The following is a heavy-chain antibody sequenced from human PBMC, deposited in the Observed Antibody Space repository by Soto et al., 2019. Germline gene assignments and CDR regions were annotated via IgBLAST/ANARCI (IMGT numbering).Heavy chain of an antibody. V-gene: IGHV1-2*02. J-gene: IGHJ5*02. CDR1: GSTFTGSY. D-gene: IGHD3-22*01. CDR3: ASEGYYDSSGYPPGSRPNNWFDP. Sequence: ASLKVSCKASGSTFTGSYMHWVRQAPGHGLEWMGWINPNSVGTNYAQKFQGRVTMTRDTSISTAYMELSRLRSDDTAVYYFASEGYYDSSGYPPGSRPNNWFDPWGQGTLVTVSS. CDR2: INPNSVGT.